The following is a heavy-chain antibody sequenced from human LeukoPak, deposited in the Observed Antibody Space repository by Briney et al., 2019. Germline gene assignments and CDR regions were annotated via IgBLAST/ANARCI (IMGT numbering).Heavy chain of an antibody. Sequence: PSETLSLTCAVYGGSFSGYYWSWIRQPPGKGLEWIGEINHSGSTNYNPSLKSRVTISVDTSKNQFSLKLSSVTAADTAVYYCARGRLKYYYGSGSYSPGGMDVWGQGTTVTVSS. J-gene: IGHJ6*02. D-gene: IGHD3-10*01. CDR1: GGSFSGYY. CDR2: INHSGST. CDR3: ARGRLKYYYGSGSYSPGGMDV. V-gene: IGHV4-34*01.